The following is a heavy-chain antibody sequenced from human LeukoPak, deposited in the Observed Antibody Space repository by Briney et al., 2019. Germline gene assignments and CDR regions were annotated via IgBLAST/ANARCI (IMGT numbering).Heavy chain of an antibody. Sequence: ASVKVSCKTSGYTFTNYGISWVRQAPGQGLEWMGWISTYNCNTNYAQKRQGRVTMTTDTSTRTAYMELRSLRSDDTAVYYCATYSYAYGMDVWGQGTTVTVSS. CDR2: ISTYNCNT. J-gene: IGHJ6*02. CDR1: GYTFTNYG. V-gene: IGHV1-18*01. CDR3: ATYSYAYGMDV. D-gene: IGHD5-18*01.